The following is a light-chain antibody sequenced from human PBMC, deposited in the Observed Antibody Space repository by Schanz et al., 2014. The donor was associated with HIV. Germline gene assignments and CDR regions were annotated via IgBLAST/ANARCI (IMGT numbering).Light chain of an antibody. CDR1: DIGSVN. CDR2: RDY. CDR3: QVWESSPDVV. Sequence: SYELTQPLSVSVALGQTAWITCGGSDIGSVNVHWYQQRPGQAPVLVIYRDYNRPSGIPERFSGSNSGQTAILTINWVEAGDEADYYCQVWESSPDVVFGGGTKLTVL. J-gene: IGLJ2*01. V-gene: IGLV3-9*01.